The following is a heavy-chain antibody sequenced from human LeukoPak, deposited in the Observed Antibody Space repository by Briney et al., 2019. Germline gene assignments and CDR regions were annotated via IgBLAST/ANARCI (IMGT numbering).Heavy chain of an antibody. V-gene: IGHV1-18*04. CDR1: GYTFTSYG. D-gene: IGHD3-9*01. CDR2: ISAYNGNT. Sequence: ASVKVSCKASGYTFTSYGISWVRQAPGQGLEWMGWISAYNGNTNYAQKLQGRVTMTTDTSTSTAYMELRSLRSDDTAVYYCARGTYEGVLRYFDWLFDFDYWGQGALVTVSS. J-gene: IGHJ4*02. CDR3: ARGTYEGVLRYFDWLFDFDY.